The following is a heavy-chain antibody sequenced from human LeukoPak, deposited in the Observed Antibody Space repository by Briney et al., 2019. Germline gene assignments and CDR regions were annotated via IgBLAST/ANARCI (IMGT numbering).Heavy chain of an antibody. V-gene: IGHV3-48*03. CDR3: ASRSPGTTPHDYYGMDV. CDR1: GFTFSSYE. CDR2: ISSSGSTV. D-gene: IGHD1-7*01. J-gene: IGHJ6*02. Sequence: PGGSLRLSCAASGFTFSSYEMNWVRQAPGKGLEWVSYISSSGSTVYYADSVKGRFTSSRDNAKNSLYLQMNSLRAEDTAVYYCASRSPGTTPHDYYGMDVWGQGTTVTVSS.